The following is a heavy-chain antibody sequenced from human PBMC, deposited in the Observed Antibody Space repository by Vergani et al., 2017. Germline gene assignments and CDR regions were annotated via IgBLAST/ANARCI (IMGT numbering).Heavy chain of an antibody. Sequence: VQLVESGGGLVKPGGSLRLSCAASGFTFSSYAISWVRQAPGQGLEWMGGIIPIFGTANYAQKFQGRVTITADKSTSTAYMELSSLRSEDTAVYYCASLDCSSTSCYTADAFDIWGQGTMVTVSS. V-gene: IGHV1-69*06. J-gene: IGHJ3*02. CDR2: IIPIFGTA. D-gene: IGHD2-2*02. CDR1: GFTFSSYA. CDR3: ASLDCSSTSCYTADAFDI.